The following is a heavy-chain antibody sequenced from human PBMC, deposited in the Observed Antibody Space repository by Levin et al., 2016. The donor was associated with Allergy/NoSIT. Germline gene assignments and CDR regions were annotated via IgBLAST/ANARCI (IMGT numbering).Heavy chain of an antibody. D-gene: IGHD2-15*01. Sequence: GGSLRLSCAASGFTFSGYWMHWVRQAPGKGLVWVSRINSDGSSTSNADSVKGRFTISRDNAKNTLYLQMNSLRAEDTAVYYCARGYCSGGSCYPPQVAFDIWGQGTMVTVSS. CDR3: ARGYCSGGSCYPPQVAFDI. CDR2: INSDGSST. V-gene: IGHV3-74*01. CDR1: GFTFSGYW. J-gene: IGHJ3*02.